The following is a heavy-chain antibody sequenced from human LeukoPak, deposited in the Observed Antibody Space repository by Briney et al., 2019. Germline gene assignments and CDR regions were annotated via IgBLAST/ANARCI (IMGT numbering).Heavy chain of an antibody. CDR3: AKWGDYDVLTGYYVSDY. V-gene: IGHV3-23*01. Sequence: GAYLRLSCAASGFIFSNYAMSWVRQAPGKGLEWVSAITGSGGSTYYADSVKGRFTISRDNSKNTLYLQMNSLRAEETAVYYCAKWGDYDVLTGYYVSDYWGQGTLVSVSS. CDR2: ITGSGGST. J-gene: IGHJ4*02. CDR1: GFIFSNYA. D-gene: IGHD3-9*01.